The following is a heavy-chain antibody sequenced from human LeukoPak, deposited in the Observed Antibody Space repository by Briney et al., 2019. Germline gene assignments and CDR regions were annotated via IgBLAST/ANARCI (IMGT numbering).Heavy chain of an antibody. CDR1: GYTFTTYT. V-gene: IGHV1-3*01. CDR3: ARGAPIRVAVAATFDP. D-gene: IGHD6-19*01. Sequence: ASVKVSCKASGYTFTTYTMHWVRQAPGQRLEWMGWINAANGNTQYSQKFQGRVTITRDTSASTAYMELSSLRSEDTAVYYCARGAPIRVAVAATFDPWGQGTLVTVPS. J-gene: IGHJ5*02. CDR2: INAANGNT.